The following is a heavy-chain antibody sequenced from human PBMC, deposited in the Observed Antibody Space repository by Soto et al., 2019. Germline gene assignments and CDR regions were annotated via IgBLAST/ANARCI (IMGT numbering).Heavy chain of an antibody. V-gene: IGHV3-23*01. Sequence: EVQLLESGGGLVQPGGSLRLSCAASGFTFSSYAMSWVRQAPGKGLEWVSAISGSGGSTYYADSVKGRFTISRDNSKNTLYLQMNSLSAEDTAVYYCAKDKEVTTVNYYYYYGMDVWGQGTTVTVSS. CDR3: AKDKEVTTVNYYYYYGMDV. CDR1: GFTFSSYA. D-gene: IGHD4-17*01. CDR2: ISGSGGST. J-gene: IGHJ6*02.